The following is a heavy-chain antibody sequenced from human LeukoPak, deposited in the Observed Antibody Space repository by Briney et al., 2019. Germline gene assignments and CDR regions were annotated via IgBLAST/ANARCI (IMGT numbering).Heavy chain of an antibody. D-gene: IGHD3-10*01. CDR2: ISYDGSNK. J-gene: IGHJ5*02. V-gene: IGHV3-30*04. Sequence: PGGSLRLSCAASGFTFSSYAMHWVRQAPGKGLEWVAVISYDGSNKYYADSVKGRFTISRDNSKNTLHLQMNSLRAEDTAVYYCAREYGSGSYYEFDPWGQGTLVTVSS. CDR3: AREYGSGSYYEFDP. CDR1: GFTFSSYA.